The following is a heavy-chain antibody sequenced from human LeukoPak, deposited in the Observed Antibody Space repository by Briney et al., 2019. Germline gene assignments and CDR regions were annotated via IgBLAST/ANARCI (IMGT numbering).Heavy chain of an antibody. CDR3: ARGITVAGSLMYYFDY. D-gene: IGHD6-19*01. J-gene: IGHJ4*02. CDR2: TYYRSKWYT. Sequence: PSQTLSLTCAISGDSVSSNSAAWNWIRLSPSRGLEWLGRTYYRSKWYTDYAVSVKSRVTIDPDTSKNQFSLHLNSVTPEDMAVYYCARGITVAGSLMYYFDYWGQGTLVTVSS. V-gene: IGHV6-1*01. CDR1: GDSVSSNSAA.